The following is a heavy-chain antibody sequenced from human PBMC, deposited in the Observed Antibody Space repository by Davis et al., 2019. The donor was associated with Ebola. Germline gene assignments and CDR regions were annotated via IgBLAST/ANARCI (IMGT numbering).Heavy chain of an antibody. Sequence: GESLKISCAASGFTFSSYAMSWVRQAPGKGLEWVSVIYRDGRTYYADPVKGRFTISRDNSNNTVSLQMNSVRAEDTADYYCARHVYGDFWFFDLWGRGTHVTVSS. CDR3: ARHVYGDFWFFDL. D-gene: IGHD4-17*01. CDR1: GFTFSSYA. V-gene: IGHV3-66*04. CDR2: IYRDGRT. J-gene: IGHJ2*01.